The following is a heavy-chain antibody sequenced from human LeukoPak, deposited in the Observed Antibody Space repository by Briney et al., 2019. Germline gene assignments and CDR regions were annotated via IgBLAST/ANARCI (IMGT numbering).Heavy chain of an antibody. CDR2: ISSSSSYT. V-gene: IGHV3-11*05. CDR3: ARVGPYSSSWYYFDY. D-gene: IGHD6-13*01. Sequence: GGSLRLSCAASGFTFSDYYMSWIRQAPGKGLEWVSYISSSSSYTNYADSVKGRFTISRDKAKNSLYLQMNSLRAEDTAVSYCARVGPYSSSWYYFDYWGQGTLVTVSS. J-gene: IGHJ4*02. CDR1: GFTFSDYY.